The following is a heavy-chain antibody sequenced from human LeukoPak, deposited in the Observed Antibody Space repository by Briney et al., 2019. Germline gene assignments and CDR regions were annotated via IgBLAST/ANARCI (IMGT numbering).Heavy chain of an antibody. CDR1: GFTFSSYA. CDR3: ARVRWGYSRGAFDI. CDR2: ISSSSSTI. J-gene: IGHJ3*02. Sequence: GGSLRLSCAASGFTFSSYAMSWVRQAPGKGLEWVSYISSSSSTIYYADSVKGRFTISRDNAKNSLYLQMNSLRAEDTAVYYCARVRWGYSRGAFDIWGQGTMVTVSS. V-gene: IGHV3-48*01. D-gene: IGHD6-25*01.